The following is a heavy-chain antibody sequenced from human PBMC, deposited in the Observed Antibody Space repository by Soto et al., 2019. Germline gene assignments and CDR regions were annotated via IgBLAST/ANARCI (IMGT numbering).Heavy chain of an antibody. Sequence: GASVKVSCKASGYTFTSYDINWVRQATGQGLEWMGWMNPNSGNTGYAQKFQGRVTMTRNTSISTAYMELSSLRSEDTAVYYCARGVWFGELSTMAYYFDYWGQGTLVTVSS. CDR3: ARGVWFGELSTMAYYFDY. J-gene: IGHJ4*02. V-gene: IGHV1-8*01. D-gene: IGHD3-10*01. CDR1: GYTFTSYD. CDR2: MNPNSGNT.